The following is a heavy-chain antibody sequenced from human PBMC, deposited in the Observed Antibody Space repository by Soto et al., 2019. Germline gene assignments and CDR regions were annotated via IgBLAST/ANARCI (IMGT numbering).Heavy chain of an antibody. Sequence: EVQLLESGGGLVQPGGSLRLSCAASGFTFNNYAMTWGRQAPGKGLEWVSAISGGGDTTSYADSVKGRFTVSRDGSKNTLYLQMSSLRAEDTALYYCAKGRGGSGSLTPRVDFWGHGTLVTVSS. CDR2: ISGGGDTT. J-gene: IGHJ4*01. D-gene: IGHD3-10*01. CDR1: GFTFNNYA. V-gene: IGHV3-23*01. CDR3: AKGRGGSGSLTPRVDF.